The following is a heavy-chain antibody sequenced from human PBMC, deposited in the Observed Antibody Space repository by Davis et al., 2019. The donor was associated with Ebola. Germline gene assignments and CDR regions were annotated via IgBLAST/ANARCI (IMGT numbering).Heavy chain of an antibody. D-gene: IGHD2-8*02. CDR3: AKVFSTTHSYWYGLDV. V-gene: IGHV3-48*03. J-gene: IGHJ6*02. CDR1: GLIFSSYE. CDR2: IDSSGTTT. Sequence: PGGSLRLSCAASGLIFSSYEFNWVRRAPGKGLEWVSYIDSSGTTTHYADSVKGRFTISRDNSKSTLYLQMNSLRDDDTAVYFCAKVFSTTHSYWYGLDVWGQGTTVIVFS.